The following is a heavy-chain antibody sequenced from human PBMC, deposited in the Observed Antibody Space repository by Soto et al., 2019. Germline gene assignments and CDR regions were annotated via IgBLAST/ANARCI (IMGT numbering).Heavy chain of an antibody. CDR1: GGTFSSYA. J-gene: IGHJ6*02. CDR2: IIPISGTA. V-gene: IGHV1-69*01. D-gene: IGHD2-2*01. Sequence: QVQLVQSGAEVKKPGSSVKVSCKASGGTFSSYAISWVRQAPGQGLEWMGGIIPISGTANYAQKLQGRVTITADESTGTAYMELSSLRSEDTAVYYCARSQGSSTSLEIYYYYYYGMDVWGQGTTVTVSS. CDR3: ARSQGSSTSLEIYYYYYYGMDV.